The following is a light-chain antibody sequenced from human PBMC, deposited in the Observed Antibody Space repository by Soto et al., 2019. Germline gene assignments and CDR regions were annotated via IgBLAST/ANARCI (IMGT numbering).Light chain of an antibody. V-gene: IGLV2-14*01. J-gene: IGLJ1*01. CDR3: NSYRTVSTYV. CDR2: DVG. Sequence: QSALTQPASVSGSPGQSITIAGTGTSSDIGGYNFVSWYQQHPGKAPKLLIYDVGNRPSGVSNRFSGSKSGNTASLTISGLQAEDEAHYYYNSYRTVSTYVFGTGTKLTVL. CDR1: SSDIGGYNF.